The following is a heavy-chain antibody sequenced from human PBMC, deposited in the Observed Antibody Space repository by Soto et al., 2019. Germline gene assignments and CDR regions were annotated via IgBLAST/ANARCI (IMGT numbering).Heavy chain of an antibody. V-gene: IGHV3-15*01. J-gene: IGHJ6*02. Sequence: GGSLRLSCAASRFTFTYACVNWVRQAPGKGLEWVGRIKTKTDGGTTDYSEPVKGRFTISRDDSKNTLYLQMTRLKNEDTGDHYCTTCSRGDCYADYYGIDLWGQGTPVTVSS. CDR2: IKTKTDGGTT. CDR3: TTCSRGDCYADYYGIDL. CDR1: RFTFTYAC. D-gene: IGHD2-21*02.